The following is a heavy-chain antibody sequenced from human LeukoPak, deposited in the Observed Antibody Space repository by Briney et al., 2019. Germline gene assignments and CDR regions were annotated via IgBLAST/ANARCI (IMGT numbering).Heavy chain of an antibody. V-gene: IGHV3-23*01. J-gene: IGHJ4*02. D-gene: IGHD6-13*01. Sequence: GGSLRLACAASGFTFSSYCMSWVRQAPGKGLEWVSDISGGGATTFYADSVKGRFTISRDNSKNTLYLQLGSLRAEDTAVYYCAKATGYSSTGQDFDSWGRASLVTVSS. CDR3: AKATGYSSTGQDFDS. CDR1: GFTFSSYC. CDR2: ISGGGATT.